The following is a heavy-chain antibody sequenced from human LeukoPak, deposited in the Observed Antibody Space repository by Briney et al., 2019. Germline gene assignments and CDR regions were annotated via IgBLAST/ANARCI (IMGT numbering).Heavy chain of an antibody. J-gene: IGHJ4*02. CDR3: AKGGDYGDYVGGFDY. Sequence: PGRSLRLSCAASGFTFSSYGMHWVRQAPGKGLEWVTFIRYDGSNKHYADSVKGRFTISRDNSKNTLYLQMNSLRAEDTAVYYCAKGGDYGDYVGGFDYWGQGTLVTVSS. V-gene: IGHV3-30*02. D-gene: IGHD4-17*01. CDR2: IRYDGSNK. CDR1: GFTFSSYG.